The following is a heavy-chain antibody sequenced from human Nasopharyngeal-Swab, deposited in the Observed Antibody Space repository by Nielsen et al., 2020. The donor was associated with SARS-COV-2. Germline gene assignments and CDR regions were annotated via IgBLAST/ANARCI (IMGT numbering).Heavy chain of an antibody. Sequence: GESLKISCAASGFTFDDYAMHWVRQGPGGSLEWVSGIGSAGDTYYSDYVTGRFTISRDNVKNSLYLQMNSLRAGDTAVYYCARDPHGLDLWGRGTLVAVSS. CDR1: GFTFDDYA. J-gene: IGHJ2*01. D-gene: IGHD3/OR15-3a*01. V-gene: IGHV3-13*01. CDR2: IGSAGDT. CDR3: ARDPHGLDL.